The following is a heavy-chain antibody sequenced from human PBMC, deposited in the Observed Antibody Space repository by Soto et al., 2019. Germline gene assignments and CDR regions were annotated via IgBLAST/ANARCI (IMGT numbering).Heavy chain of an antibody. D-gene: IGHD3-16*01. CDR3: ARFADATYYFDY. CDR1: GASTSGSSYS. CDR2: IYYSGST. Sequence: SETLSLTGPFPGASTSGSSYSWGWFPQPPGKGLEWIGSIYYSGSTYYNPSLKSRVTISVDTSKNQFSLKLSSVTAADTAVYYCARFADATYYFDYWGQGTLVTVSS. J-gene: IGHJ4*02. V-gene: IGHV4-39*01.